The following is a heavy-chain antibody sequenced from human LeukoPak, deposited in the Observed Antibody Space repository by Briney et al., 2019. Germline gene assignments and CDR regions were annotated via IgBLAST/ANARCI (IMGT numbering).Heavy chain of an antibody. CDR3: ATEEMAAPGGFDY. CDR2: INHSGST. D-gene: IGHD5-24*01. CDR1: GGSFSGYY. V-gene: IGHV4-34*01. Sequence: PSETLSLTCAVYGGSFSGYYWSWIRQPPGKGLEWIGEINHSGSTNYNPSLKSRVTISVDTSKNQFSLKLSSVTAADTAVYYCATEEMAAPGGFDYWGQGTLVTVSS. J-gene: IGHJ4*02.